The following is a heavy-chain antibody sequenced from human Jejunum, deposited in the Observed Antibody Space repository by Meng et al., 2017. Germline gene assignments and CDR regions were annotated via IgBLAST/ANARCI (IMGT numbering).Heavy chain of an antibody. CDR2: ISSRDYGT. D-gene: IGHD3-22*01. CDR3: AKKTVGSGYQPFDY. J-gene: IGHJ4*02. CDR1: AFSISSGYF. V-gene: IGHV3-23*01. Sequence: ETLSLTCAVSAFSISSGYFWVWIRQPPGKGLEWVSTISSRDYGTNYADSVKGRFTISRDNSKNSLYLQMHSLRAEDTAVYYCAKKTVGSGYQPFDYWGQGTLVTVSS.